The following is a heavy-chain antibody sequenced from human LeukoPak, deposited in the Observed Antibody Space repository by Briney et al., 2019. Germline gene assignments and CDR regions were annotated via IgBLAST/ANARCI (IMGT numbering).Heavy chain of an antibody. D-gene: IGHD6-19*01. CDR1: GFTFGNFA. V-gene: IGHV3-23*01. CDR2: ISGSGGST. Sequence: GGSLRLSCTASGFTFGNFAMNWVRQAPGKGLEWVSAISGSGGSTYYADSVKGRFTISRDNSKNTLYLQMNSLRAEDTAVYYCAKDMQSIAGAATFDIWGQGTMVTVSS. J-gene: IGHJ3*02. CDR3: AKDMQSIAGAATFDI.